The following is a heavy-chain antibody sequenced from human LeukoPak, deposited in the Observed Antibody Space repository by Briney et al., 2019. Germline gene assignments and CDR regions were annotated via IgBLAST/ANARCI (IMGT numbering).Heavy chain of an antibody. J-gene: IGHJ4*02. V-gene: IGHV1-2*02. CDR1: GYTFTGYY. CDR2: INPNSGGT. D-gene: IGHD1-26*01. CDR3: ARDLVGGSYNY. Sequence: EASVKVSCKASGYTFTGYYMHWVRQAPGQGLEWMGWINPNSGGTNYAQKFQGRVTMTRDTSISTAYMELSRLRSDDTAVCYCARDLVGGSYNYWGRGTLVTVSS.